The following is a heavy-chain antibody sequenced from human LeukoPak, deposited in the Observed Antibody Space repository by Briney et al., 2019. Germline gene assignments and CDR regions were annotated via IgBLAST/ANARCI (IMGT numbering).Heavy chain of an antibody. D-gene: IGHD6-19*01. CDR1: GFTFSSYS. CDR2: ISSSSSTI. V-gene: IGHV3-48*01. J-gene: IGHJ4*02. CDR3: AGTGYSSGWYGDY. Sequence: GGSLRLSCAASGFTFSSYSMNWVRQAPAKGLEWVSYISSSSSTIYYADSVKGRFTISRDNAKNSLYLQMNSLRAEDTAVYYCAGTGYSSGWYGDYWGQGTLVTVSS.